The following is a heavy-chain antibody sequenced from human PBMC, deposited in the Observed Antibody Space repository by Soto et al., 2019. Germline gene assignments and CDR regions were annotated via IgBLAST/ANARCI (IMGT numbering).Heavy chain of an antibody. CDR2: ISYDGSNK. V-gene: IGHV3-30-3*01. CDR3: ASVAAAGSFDY. CDR1: GFTFSSYA. J-gene: IGHJ4*02. D-gene: IGHD6-13*01. Sequence: QVQLVESGGGVVQPGRSLRLSCAASGFTFSSYAMHWVRQAPGKGLEWVAVISYDGSNKYYADSVKGRFTISRDNSKNTLYLQMNSLRAEDTAVYYCASVAAAGSFDYWGQGTLVTVSS.